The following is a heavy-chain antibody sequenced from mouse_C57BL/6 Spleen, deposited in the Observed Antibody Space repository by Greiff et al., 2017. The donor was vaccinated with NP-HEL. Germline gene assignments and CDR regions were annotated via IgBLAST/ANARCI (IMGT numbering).Heavy chain of an antibody. CDR3: AREGVTAPWFAY. D-gene: IGHD1-2*01. CDR1: GYTFTSYW. J-gene: IGHJ3*01. Sequence: QVQLQQPGAELVRPGSSVKLSCKASGYTFTSYWMDWVKQRPGQGLEWIGNIYPSDSETHYNQKFKDKATLTVDKSSSTAYMQLSSLTSEDSAVYYCAREGVTAPWFAYWGQGTLVTVSA. CDR2: IYPSDSET. V-gene: IGHV1-61*01.